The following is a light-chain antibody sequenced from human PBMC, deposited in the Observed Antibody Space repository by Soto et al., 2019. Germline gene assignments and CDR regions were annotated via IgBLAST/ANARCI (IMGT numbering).Light chain of an antibody. CDR1: QSISSW. CDR3: QQYNSYSGWT. V-gene: IGKV1-5*01. J-gene: IGKJ1*01. Sequence: DIQMTQSPSTLSASVGDRVTITCRASQSISSWLAWYQQKPGKAPKLLFYDASSLESGVPSRFSGSGSGTEFTLTISSLQPDDFATYYCQQYNSYSGWTFGQGTKVEIK. CDR2: DAS.